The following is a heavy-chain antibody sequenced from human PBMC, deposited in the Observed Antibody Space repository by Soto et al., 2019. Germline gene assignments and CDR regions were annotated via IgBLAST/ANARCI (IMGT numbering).Heavy chain of an antibody. CDR2: TYYRSKWYN. J-gene: IGHJ3*02. CDR3: AGVLGLAAAGSVPAFDI. Sequence: SQTLSLTCAISGDSVSSNSAAWNWIRQSPSRGLEWLGRTYYRSKWYNDYAVSVKSRITINPDTSKNQITLQLNSPTPKDTAVYYCAGVLGLAAAGSVPAFDIWGQGTMVSVSS. D-gene: IGHD6-13*01. V-gene: IGHV6-1*01. CDR1: GDSVSSNSAA.